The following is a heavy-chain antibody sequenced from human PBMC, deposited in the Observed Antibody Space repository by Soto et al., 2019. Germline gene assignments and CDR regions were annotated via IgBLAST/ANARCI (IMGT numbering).Heavy chain of an antibody. CDR1: GFTFSSFG. V-gene: IGHV3-33*01. CDR2: IWHDGRNK. D-gene: IGHD2-2*01. J-gene: IGHJ4*02. CDR3: ASRSPALDY. Sequence: QVQLVESGGGVIQPGRSLRLTCAASGFTFSSFGMHWVRQAPGKGLEWVAVIWHDGRNKYYADFVKGRFTISRDNSKNTLYLQMNSLRAEDTAGYYCASRSPALDYWGQGTLVTVSS.